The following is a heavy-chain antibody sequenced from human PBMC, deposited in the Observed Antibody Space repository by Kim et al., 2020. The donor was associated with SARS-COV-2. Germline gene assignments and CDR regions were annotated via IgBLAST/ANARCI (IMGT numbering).Heavy chain of an antibody. D-gene: IGHD3-9*01. CDR1: GFTFSNFY. CDR2: ISSGADTM. V-gene: IGHV3-11*04. J-gene: IGHJ4*01. Sequence: GGSLRLSCAASGFTFSNFYMTWIRQAPGKGLEWVSSISSGADTMYYADSVKGRFTISRDNSKNSLYLQMSILRAEDAAVYYCASLGYFVWLVIAPLRYWG. CDR3: ASLGYFVWLVIAPLRY.